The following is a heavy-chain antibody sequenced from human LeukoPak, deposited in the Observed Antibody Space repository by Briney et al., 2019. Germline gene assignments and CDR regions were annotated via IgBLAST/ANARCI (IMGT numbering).Heavy chain of an antibody. Sequence: SETLSLTCTVSGGSVSSDSYYWTWIRQPPGKGLEWIGYIYYSGSTNYNPSLKSRVTISVDTSKNQFSLKLSSVTAADAALYYCARDTTYCSGTSCYRGYFDLWGRGTLVTVSS. D-gene: IGHD2-2*01. CDR3: ARDTTYCSGTSCYRGYFDL. J-gene: IGHJ2*01. CDR2: IYYSGST. CDR1: GGSVSSDSYY. V-gene: IGHV4-61*01.